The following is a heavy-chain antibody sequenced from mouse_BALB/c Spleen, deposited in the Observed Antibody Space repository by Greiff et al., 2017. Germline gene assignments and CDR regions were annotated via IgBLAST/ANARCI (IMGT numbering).Heavy chain of an antibody. CDR1: GYSITSGYY. V-gene: IGHV3-6*02. D-gene: IGHD2-14*01. CDR2: ISYDGSN. J-gene: IGHJ2*01. CDR3: ARRGYRYEDY. Sequence: EVKLVESGPGLVKPSQSLSLTCSVTGYSITSGYYWNWIRQFPGNKLEWMGYISYDGSNNYNPSLKNRISITRDTSKNQFFLKLNSVTTEDTATYYCARRGYRYEDYWGQGTTLTVSS.